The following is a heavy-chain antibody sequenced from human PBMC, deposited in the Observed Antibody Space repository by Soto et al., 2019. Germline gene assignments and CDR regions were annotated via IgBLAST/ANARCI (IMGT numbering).Heavy chain of an antibody. J-gene: IGHJ6*02. CDR3: ARVGYHYGSGSYDMDV. Sequence: QVQLQESGPGLVEPSETLSLTCTVSGGSISSGAYYWSWVRQHPGKGLEWIGYIYIGGNTYYNPSLKRRVMISIDMSKTQCSLNLNSVTAADTAGYYCARVGYHYGSGSYDMDVWGQGTTVTVSS. CDR2: IYIGGNT. D-gene: IGHD3-10*01. V-gene: IGHV4-31*03. CDR1: GGSISSGAYY.